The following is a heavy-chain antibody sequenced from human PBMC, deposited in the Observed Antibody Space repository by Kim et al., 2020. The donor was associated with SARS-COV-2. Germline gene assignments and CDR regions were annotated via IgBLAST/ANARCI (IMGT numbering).Heavy chain of an antibody. Sequence: SETLSRTCTVSGGSISSYYWSWIRQPPGKGLEWIGYIYFSGSTNYNPSLKSRVTISVDTSKNQFSLKLSSVTAADTAVYYCARRGGTGDMLVAFDIWGQGTMVTVSS. CDR3: ARRGGTGDMLVAFDI. J-gene: IGHJ3*02. V-gene: IGHV4-59*08. D-gene: IGHD7-27*01. CDR2: IYFSGST. CDR1: GGSISSYY.